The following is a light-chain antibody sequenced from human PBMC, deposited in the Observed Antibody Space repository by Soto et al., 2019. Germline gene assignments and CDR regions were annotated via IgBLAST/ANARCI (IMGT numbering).Light chain of an antibody. V-gene: IGKV3-20*01. CDR2: GAS. CDR1: HSVSSSY. Sequence: EIVLTQSPGTLSLSPGERATLSCRASHSVSSSYLAWYQQKPGQAPSLLIYGASSRATGIPDRFSGSGSVTDFSLIISSLEPEYLSVYYCQQYCSSPPFSFGPGTKVAIK. J-gene: IGKJ3*01. CDR3: QQYCSSPPFS.